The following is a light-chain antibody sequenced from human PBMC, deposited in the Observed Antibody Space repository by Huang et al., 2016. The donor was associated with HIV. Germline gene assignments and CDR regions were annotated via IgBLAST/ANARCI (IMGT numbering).Light chain of an antibody. Sequence: DIELTQSPSSLPASVGDRVTITCRASQDISNSLAGYQLRPGQAPKLLLYAASRLESGVPSRFIGSGSATDYNLTITSLQPEDFATYYCQQYYSCVFTFGPGTTVDV. CDR3: QQYYSCVFT. CDR1: QDISNS. V-gene: IGKV1-NL1*01. J-gene: IGKJ3*01. CDR2: AAS.